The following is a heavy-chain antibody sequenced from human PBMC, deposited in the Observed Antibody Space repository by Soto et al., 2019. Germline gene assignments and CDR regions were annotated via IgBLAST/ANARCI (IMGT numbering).Heavy chain of an antibody. Sequence: PSETLSLTCAVYGGSFSGYYWSWIRQPPGKGLEWIGEINHSGSTNYNPSLKSRVTISVDTSKNQFSLKLSSVTAADTAVYYCARQMVRRVAWFDPWGQVTLVTVS. CDR2: INHSGST. J-gene: IGHJ5*02. D-gene: IGHD3-10*01. V-gene: IGHV4-34*01. CDR1: GGSFSGYY. CDR3: ARQMVRRVAWFDP.